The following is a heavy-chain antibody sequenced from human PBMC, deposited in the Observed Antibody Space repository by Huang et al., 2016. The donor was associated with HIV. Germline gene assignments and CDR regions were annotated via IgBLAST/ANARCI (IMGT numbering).Heavy chain of an antibody. V-gene: IGHV4-59*11. J-gene: IGHJ2*01. D-gene: IGHD4-4*01. CDR2: IYFSGIT. CDR3: ARVETTILTPVWYFDL. Sequence: KPSETLSLTCTVSGGFISSHFWSWIRQPPGKGLEWIGIIYFSGITNYNPSLESRVSMSVGTSKNQFSLRLNSVTVADTAVYYCARVETTILTPVWYFDLWGRGALVTVSS. CDR1: GGFISSHF.